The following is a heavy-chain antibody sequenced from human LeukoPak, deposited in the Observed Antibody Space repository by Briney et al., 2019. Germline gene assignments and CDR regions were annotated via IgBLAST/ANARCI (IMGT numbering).Heavy chain of an antibody. J-gene: IGHJ6*03. D-gene: IGHD3-22*01. Sequence: ASVKVSCKASVGTFSSYAISWVRQAPGQGLEWMGGIIPIFGTANYAQKFQGRVTITADESTSTAYMELSSLRSEDTAVYYCARVPYYYDSSGYYPDRYYYYYMDVWGKGTTVTVSS. CDR3: ARVPYYYDSSGYYPDRYYYYYMDV. V-gene: IGHV1-69*13. CDR1: VGTFSSYA. CDR2: IIPIFGTA.